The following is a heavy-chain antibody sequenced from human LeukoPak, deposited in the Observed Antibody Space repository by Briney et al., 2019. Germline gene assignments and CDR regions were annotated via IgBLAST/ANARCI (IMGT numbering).Heavy chain of an antibody. CDR3: ALAYYPSYYFDY. Sequence: ASVKVSCKASGYTFTGYYMHWVRQAPGQGLEWMGRINPNSGVTHYAQKFQGRVTMTRDTSISTAYMELSRLRSDDTAVYYCALAYYPSYYFDYWGQGTLVTVSS. CDR1: GYTFTGYY. D-gene: IGHD1-26*01. V-gene: IGHV1-2*06. J-gene: IGHJ4*02. CDR2: INPNSGVT.